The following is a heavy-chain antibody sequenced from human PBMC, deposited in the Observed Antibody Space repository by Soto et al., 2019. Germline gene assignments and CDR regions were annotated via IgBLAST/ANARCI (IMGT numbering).Heavy chain of an antibody. V-gene: IGHV3-33*06. CDR1: GFTFNRHL. J-gene: IGHJ3*02. Sequence: GGSLRLSCAASGFTFNRHLMHWVRQAPGKGLEWVAVIWHDGSEEDFRDSVKGRFTISRDNSKNTLYLQMNSLRVEDTGVYYCAKEGGDDGLGCFDKWGQGVMVTVSS. CDR2: IWHDGSEE. D-gene: IGHD3-10*01. CDR3: AKEGGDDGLGCFDK.